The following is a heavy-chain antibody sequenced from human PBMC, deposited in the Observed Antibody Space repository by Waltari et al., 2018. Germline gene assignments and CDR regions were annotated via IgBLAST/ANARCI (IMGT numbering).Heavy chain of an antibody. CDR1: GFSMTRSY. V-gene: IGHV4-38-2*02. CDR3: AGEKARYGFDV. J-gene: IGHJ6*02. CDR2: VFHTGSP. Sequence: QLQESGPGLVKPSETLSLTCSVSGFSMTRSYWAWIRQPPGKGLEWIGSVFHTGSPSYHPSLKRRVTISVDPSKNQFTLRLTAVTAADTAVYYCAGEKARYGFDVWGQGTTVTVSS.